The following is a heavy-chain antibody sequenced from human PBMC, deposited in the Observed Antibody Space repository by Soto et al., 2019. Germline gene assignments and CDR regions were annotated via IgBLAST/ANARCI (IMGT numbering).Heavy chain of an antibody. J-gene: IGHJ6*02. Sequence: PSETLSLTCTVSGGSVSSGSYYWSWIRQPPGKGLEWIGYIYYSGSTNYNPSLKSRVTISVDTSKNQFSPKLSSVTAADTAVYYCARALWFGEFHGMDVWGQGTTVTVSS. D-gene: IGHD3-10*01. V-gene: IGHV4-61*01. CDR2: IYYSGST. CDR1: GGSVSSGSYY. CDR3: ARALWFGEFHGMDV.